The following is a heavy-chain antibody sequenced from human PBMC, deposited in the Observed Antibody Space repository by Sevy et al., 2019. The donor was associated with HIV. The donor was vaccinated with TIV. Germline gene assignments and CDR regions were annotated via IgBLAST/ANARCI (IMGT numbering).Heavy chain of an antibody. J-gene: IGHJ3*02. V-gene: IGHV4-39*01. Sequence: SETLSLTCSVSGDSMSTSSYFWAWIRKPPGKGLEWIGTIGYSGSSSYSPSLRGRITISSDKSRNLFSPRLTALTAADTAVYYCARHHLFPRGPGDAFDIWGHGTMVTVSS. CDR1: GDSMSTSSYF. CDR3: ARHHLFPRGPGDAFDI. CDR2: IGYSGSS.